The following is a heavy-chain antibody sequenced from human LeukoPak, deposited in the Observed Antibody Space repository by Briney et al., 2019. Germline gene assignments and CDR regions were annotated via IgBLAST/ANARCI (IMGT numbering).Heavy chain of an antibody. D-gene: IGHD2-2*01. V-gene: IGHV1-69*13. CDR3: ATDIVAVGPTPNYRDY. Sequence: ASVTVSCKASECTFSSYAISWVRQAPGQGLEWMGGIIPIFGTANYAQKFQGRVTITADESTSTAYMELSSLRSEDTAVYYCATDIVAVGPTPNYRDYWGQGTLVTVSS. CDR1: ECTFSSYA. CDR2: IIPIFGTA. J-gene: IGHJ4*02.